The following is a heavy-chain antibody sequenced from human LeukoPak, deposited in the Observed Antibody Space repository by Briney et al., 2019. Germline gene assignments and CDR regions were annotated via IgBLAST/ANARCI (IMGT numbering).Heavy chain of an antibody. CDR2: ISGSGGST. D-gene: IGHD6-13*01. Sequence: GGSLRLSCATSGFTFSSYAMSWVRQAPGEGLEWVSAISGSGGSTYYADSVKGRFTISRDNSKNTLYLQMNSLRAEDTAVYYCAKGSSWPNFFDYWGQGTLVTVSS. V-gene: IGHV3-23*01. CDR3: AKGSSWPNFFDY. CDR1: GFTFSSYA. J-gene: IGHJ4*02.